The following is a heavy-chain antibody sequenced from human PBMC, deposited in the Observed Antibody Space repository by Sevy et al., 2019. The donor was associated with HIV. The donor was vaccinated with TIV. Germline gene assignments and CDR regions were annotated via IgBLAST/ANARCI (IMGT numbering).Heavy chain of an antibody. CDR3: ARDSYYDSPSGHMGVFQH. V-gene: IGHV3-30*04. CDR2: ISYDGNTK. Sequence: GGSLRLSCAASGFSFSTYAMHWVRQAPGKGLEWVAVISYDGNTKEYADSVKGRFTISRDNSKNTLYLQMSGLRVEDTAVYYCARDSYYDSPSGHMGVFQHWGQGTLVTVSS. J-gene: IGHJ1*01. CDR1: GFSFSTYA. D-gene: IGHD3-22*01.